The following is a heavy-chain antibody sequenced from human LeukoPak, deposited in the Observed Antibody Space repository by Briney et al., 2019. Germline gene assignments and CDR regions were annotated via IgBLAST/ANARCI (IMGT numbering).Heavy chain of an antibody. CDR1: GYTFTGYY. CDR2: INPNSGGT. V-gene: IGHV1-2*02. Sequence: ASVKVSCKASGYTFTGYYMHWVRQAPGQGLEWMGWINPNSGGTNYAQKFQGRVTMTRDTSISTAYMELSRLRSDDTAVYYCAITYASGSFYYMDVSGKGTTVTVS. CDR3: AITYASGSFYYMDV. D-gene: IGHD3-10*01. J-gene: IGHJ6*03.